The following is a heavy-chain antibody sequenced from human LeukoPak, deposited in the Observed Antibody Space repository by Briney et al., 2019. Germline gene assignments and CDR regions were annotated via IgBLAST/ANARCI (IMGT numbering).Heavy chain of an antibody. CDR3: ARRAVSYDILTGYSPNAFDI. V-gene: IGHV4-59*08. CDR1: GDSISSYY. CDR2: IYYSGST. Sequence: SETLSLTCTVSGDSISSYYWSWIRQPPGKGLEWIGYIYYSGSTNYNPSLKSRVTISVDTSKNQFSLKLSSVTAADTAVYYCARRAVSYDILTGYSPNAFDIWGQGTMLTVSS. D-gene: IGHD3-9*01. J-gene: IGHJ3*02.